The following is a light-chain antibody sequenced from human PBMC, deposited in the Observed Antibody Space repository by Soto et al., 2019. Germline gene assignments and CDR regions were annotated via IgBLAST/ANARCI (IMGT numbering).Light chain of an antibody. J-gene: IGKJ4*01. CDR1: QSVRSS. CDR2: GES. CDR3: QQYNIWPPLT. Sequence: EVELTQSPDILSVSPGETATLSCRASQSVRSSLAWYQQKPGQAPRLLIYGESTRATGIPARFSGSGSGREFTLTISSLQSEDFGLYYCQQYNIWPPLTFGGGTKVEIK. V-gene: IGKV3-15*01.